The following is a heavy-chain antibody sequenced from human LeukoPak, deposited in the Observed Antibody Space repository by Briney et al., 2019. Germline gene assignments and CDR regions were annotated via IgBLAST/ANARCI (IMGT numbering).Heavy chain of an antibody. J-gene: IGHJ4*02. CDR2: IYPGDSDT. V-gene: IGHV5-51*01. CDR1: GYSFTNYW. Sequence: GESLKISCKGSGYSFTNYWIGWVRQMPGRGLEWMGVIYPGDSDTRYSPYFQGQVTISADKSINTAYLQWSSLKASDTAMYYCARFALTSSLDYWGQGTLVTVSS. D-gene: IGHD6-13*01. CDR3: ARFALTSSLDY.